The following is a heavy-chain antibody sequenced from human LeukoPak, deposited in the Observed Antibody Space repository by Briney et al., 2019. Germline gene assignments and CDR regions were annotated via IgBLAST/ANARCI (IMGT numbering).Heavy chain of an antibody. J-gene: IGHJ6*02. CDR2: ISSSGKTI. CDR3: ARDLSWYGTFYQYGMTS. CDR1: GFTFSSYS. V-gene: IGHV3-48*04. D-gene: IGHD6-13*01. Sequence: SGGSLRLSCAASGFTFSSYSMNWVRQAPGKGLEWISYISSSGKTIYYADSVKGRFTISRDNAKNSLHLQMNSLRVGDTAMYYCARDLSWYGTFYQYGMTSGAKGPRSWSP.